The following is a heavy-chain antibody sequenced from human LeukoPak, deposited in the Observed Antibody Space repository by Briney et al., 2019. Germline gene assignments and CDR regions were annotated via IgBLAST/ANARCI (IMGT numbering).Heavy chain of an antibody. J-gene: IGHJ3*02. CDR3: AKSYGGNSVGAFDI. CDR2: INWNGGST. D-gene: IGHD4-23*01. V-gene: IGHV3-20*04. Sequence: PGGPLRLSCAASRFTFDDYGMSWVRQAPGKGLEWVSGINWNGGSTGYADSVKGRFTISRDNAKNSLYLQMNSLRAEDTALYYCAKSYGGNSVGAFDIWGQGTMVTVSS. CDR1: RFTFDDYG.